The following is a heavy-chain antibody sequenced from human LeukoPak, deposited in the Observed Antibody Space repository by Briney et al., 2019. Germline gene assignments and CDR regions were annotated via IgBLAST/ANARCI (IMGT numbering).Heavy chain of an antibody. D-gene: IGHD1-14*01. J-gene: IGHJ4*02. Sequence: SETLSLTCAVYGGSFSGYYWSWIRQPPGKGLEWTGEIDHSGSTNYNPSLKSRVTISVDTSKNQFSLKLSSVTAADTAVYYCRRRASRTPFDYWGQGTLVTVSS. V-gene: IGHV4-34*01. CDR3: RRRASRTPFDY. CDR1: GGSFSGYY. CDR2: IDHSGST.